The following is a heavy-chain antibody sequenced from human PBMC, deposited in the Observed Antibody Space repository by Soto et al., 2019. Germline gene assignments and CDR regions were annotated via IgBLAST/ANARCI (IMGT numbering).Heavy chain of an antibody. J-gene: IGHJ3*02. CDR2: IYYSGST. D-gene: IGHD3-22*01. Sequence: SETLSLTCTVSGGSISSYYWSWIRQPPGKGLEWIGYIYYSGSTNYNPSLKSRVTISVDTSKNQFSLKLSSVTAADTAVYYCARTQITMIRGGRAGLAFYIWGQGTMVTVSS. CDR3: ARTQITMIRGGRAGLAFYI. CDR1: GGSISSYY. V-gene: IGHV4-59*01.